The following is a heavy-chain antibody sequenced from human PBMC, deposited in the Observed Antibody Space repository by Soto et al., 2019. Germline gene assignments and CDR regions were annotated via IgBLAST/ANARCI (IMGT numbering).Heavy chain of an antibody. D-gene: IGHD6-13*01. J-gene: IGHJ6*02. CDR2: ISYDGSNK. CDR1: GFTFSSYG. CDR3: AKDISSYSSSWYWRHYGMDV. Sequence: QVQLVESGGGVVQPGRSLRLSCAASGFTFSSYGMHWVRQAPGKGLEWVAVISYDGSNKYYADSVKGRFTISRDNSKNTLYLQMNSLRAEDTAVYYCAKDISSYSSSWYWRHYGMDVWGHGTTVTVSS. V-gene: IGHV3-30*18.